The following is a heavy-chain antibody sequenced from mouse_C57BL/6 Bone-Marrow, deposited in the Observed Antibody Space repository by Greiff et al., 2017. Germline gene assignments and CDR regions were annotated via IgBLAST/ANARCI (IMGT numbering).Heavy chain of an antibody. CDR2: IDPSDSYT. D-gene: IGHD1-3*01. CDR1: GYTFTSYW. V-gene: IGHV1-69*01. Sequence: QVQLQQPGAELVMPGASVKLSCKASGYTFTSYWMHWVKQRPGQGLEWIGEIDPSDSYTNYNQKFKGKSTLTIDKSSSTAYMQRSSLTSEDSAVYYCARWGITGGDYFDYWGQGTTLTVSS. J-gene: IGHJ2*01. CDR3: ARWGITGGDYFDY.